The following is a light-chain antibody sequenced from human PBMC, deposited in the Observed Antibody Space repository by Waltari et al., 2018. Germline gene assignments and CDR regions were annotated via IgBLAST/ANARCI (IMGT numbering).Light chain of an antibody. CDR1: SSDVGGYNY. CDR3: NSYAGRNRLGV. CDR2: EVT. Sequence: QSALTQPPSASGSPGQPVTISCPGTSSDVGGYNYVPWYQQHPGKAPKLIIYEVTKRPSGVPDRISGSKSGNTASLTVSGLQADDEADYYCNSYAGRNRLGVFGGGTKVTVL. J-gene: IGLJ2*01. V-gene: IGLV2-8*01.